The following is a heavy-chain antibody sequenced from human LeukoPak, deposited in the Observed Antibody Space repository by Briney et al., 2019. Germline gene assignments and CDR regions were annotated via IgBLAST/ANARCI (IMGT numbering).Heavy chain of an antibody. CDR2: ISTSSSYI. CDR1: GFTFSSYS. J-gene: IGHJ4*02. D-gene: IGHD3-22*01. V-gene: IGHV3-21*01. CDR3: ARTDYDSSGYDY. Sequence: GGSLRLSCAASGFTFSSYSMNWVRQAPGKGLECVSSISTSSSYIYYADSVKGRFTISRDNAKNSLYLQMNSLRAEDTAVYYCARTDYDSSGYDYWGQGTLVTVSS.